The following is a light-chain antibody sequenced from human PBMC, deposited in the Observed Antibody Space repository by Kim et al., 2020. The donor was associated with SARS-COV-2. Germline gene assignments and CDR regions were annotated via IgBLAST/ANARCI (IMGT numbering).Light chain of an antibody. V-gene: IGLV3-21*02. CDR2: DDF. CDR3: QVWDSRSDHPGVV. J-gene: IGLJ2*01. CDR1: NMGSTT. Sequence: GETATITWGRSNMGSTTVHWYQQKAGQAPVMVVHDDFDRPSGIPERFSGSNSGNTATLTINRVEAGDEADYYCQVWDSRSDHPGVVFGGGTQLTVL.